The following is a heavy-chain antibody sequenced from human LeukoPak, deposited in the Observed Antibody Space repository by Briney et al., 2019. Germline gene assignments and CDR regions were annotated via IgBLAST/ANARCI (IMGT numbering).Heavy chain of an antibody. V-gene: IGHV1-46*01. CDR3: AKNPWFGAHYFDY. CDR1: GYTFTSYY. CDR2: INPRGGST. Sequence: PVASVKVSCKASGYTFTSYYMHWVRHAPGQGLEWMGIINPRGGSTSYAQKFQGRVTMTRDTSTSTVYMELSSLRSEDTAVYYCAKNPWFGAHYFDYWGQGTLVTVSS. J-gene: IGHJ4*02. D-gene: IGHD3-10*01.